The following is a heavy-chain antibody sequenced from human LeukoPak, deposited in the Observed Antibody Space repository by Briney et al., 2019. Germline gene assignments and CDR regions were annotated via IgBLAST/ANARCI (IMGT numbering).Heavy chain of an antibody. CDR1: GFSFSSYS. D-gene: IGHD1-26*01. CDR3: ARRRSGHGMDV. V-gene: IGHV3-48*04. CDR2: ISNTGSTI. Sequence: GGSLRLSCAASGFSFSSYSMYWVRQAPGKGLEWVSYISNTGSTIYYADSVKGRFTISRDNAKNTLYLQMNSLRAEDTAVCYCARRRSGHGMDVWGQGTTVTVSS. J-gene: IGHJ6*02.